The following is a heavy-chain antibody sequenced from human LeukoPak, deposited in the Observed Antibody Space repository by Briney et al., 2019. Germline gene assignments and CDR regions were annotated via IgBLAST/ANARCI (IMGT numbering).Heavy chain of an antibody. CDR3: ARQRITMVRGVAKRGLFDY. CDR2: IYPGDSDT. D-gene: IGHD3-10*01. CDR1: GYSFTSYW. V-gene: IGHV5-51*01. J-gene: IGHJ4*02. Sequence: GESLQISCKGSGYSFTSYWIGWVRQMPGKGLEWMGIIYPGDSDTRYSPSFQGQVTISADKSISTAYLQWSSLKASDTAMYYCARQRITMVRGVAKRGLFDYWGQGTLVTVSS.